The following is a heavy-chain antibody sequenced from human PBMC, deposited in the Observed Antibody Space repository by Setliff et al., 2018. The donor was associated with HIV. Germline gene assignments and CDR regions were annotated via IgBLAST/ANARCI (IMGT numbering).Heavy chain of an antibody. Sequence: ASVKVSCKASGYTFSSYAVSWLRQAPGHGLEWMGGIISILGKTSYAQRFQGRVTITADKSATSAYMELNSLTSEDTAVYYCARDFNVLGYDYVRGSYRFWDSWGQGTLVTVSS. CDR2: IISILGKT. D-gene: IGHD3-16*02. J-gene: IGHJ4*02. CDR3: ARDFNVLGYDYVRGSYRFWDS. V-gene: IGHV1-69*10. CDR1: GYTFSSYA.